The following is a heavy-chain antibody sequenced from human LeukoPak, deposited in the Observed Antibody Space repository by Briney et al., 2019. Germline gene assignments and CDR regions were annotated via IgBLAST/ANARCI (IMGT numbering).Heavy chain of an antibody. D-gene: IGHD3-9*01. J-gene: IGHJ4*02. CDR1: GFSYSSYA. Sequence: GGSLRLSCAASGFSYSSYAMHWVRQAPGKGLEWVAVVSSTGNNTYYADPVKGRFTISRDNSKNTLFLQMNTLRPEDMAVYFCAKVPISIPRSYFFDYWGQGTLVTVSS. CDR2: VSSTGNNT. CDR3: AKVPISIPRSYFFDY. V-gene: IGHV3-30*18.